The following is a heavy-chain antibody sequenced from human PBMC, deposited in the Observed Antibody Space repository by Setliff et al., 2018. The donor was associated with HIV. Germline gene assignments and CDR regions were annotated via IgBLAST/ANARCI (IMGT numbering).Heavy chain of an antibody. V-gene: IGHV3-48*03. Sequence: AGGSLRLSCAASGFTFSNFEMNWVRQAPGKGLEWVSYISSSGTIMHYADSVKGRFTISRDNAKNSLYLQMNSLRAEDTAVYFCARGEPSILIEPAAFFDYWGQGTLVTVSS. J-gene: IGHJ4*02. CDR2: ISSSGTIM. D-gene: IGHD2-2*01. CDR3: ARGEPSILIEPAAFFDY. CDR1: GFTFSNFE.